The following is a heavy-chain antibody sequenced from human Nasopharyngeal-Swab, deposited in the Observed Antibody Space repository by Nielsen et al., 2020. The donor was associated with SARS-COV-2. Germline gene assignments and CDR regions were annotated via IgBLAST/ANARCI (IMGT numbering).Heavy chain of an antibody. Sequence: EGSLRLSCAASGFTFSSYAMSWVRQAPGKGLEWVSAISGSGGSTYYADSVKGRFTISRDNSKNTLYLQMNSLRAEDTAVYYCAKDPGYCSSTSCYSNWFDPWGQGTLVTVSS. CDR3: AKDPGYCSSTSCYSNWFDP. V-gene: IGHV3-23*01. CDR2: ISGSGGST. D-gene: IGHD2-2*03. CDR1: GFTFSSYA. J-gene: IGHJ5*02.